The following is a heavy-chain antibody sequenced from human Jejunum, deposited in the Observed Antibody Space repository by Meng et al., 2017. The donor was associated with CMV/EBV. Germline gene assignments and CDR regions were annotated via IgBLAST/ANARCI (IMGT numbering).Heavy chain of an antibody. D-gene: IGHD3-22*01. V-gene: IGHV4-4*02. J-gene: IGHJ4*02. CDR3: ARNGFYSLDF. CDR2: IYHGERA. Sequence: TCAVSGDSMGSSDWWSWVRQPPGKGLEWIGEIYHGERATYNPSLKSRVTISVDKSKNQLSLKLSSVTAADTAVYYCARNGFYSLDFWGQGTLVTVSS. CDR1: GDSMGSSDW.